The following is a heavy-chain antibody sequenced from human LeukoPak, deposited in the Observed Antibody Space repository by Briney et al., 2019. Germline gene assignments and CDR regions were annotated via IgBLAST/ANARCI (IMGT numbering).Heavy chain of an antibody. V-gene: IGHV4-31*03. J-gene: IGHJ1*01. CDR3: ARRGLVVREYLQY. CDR1: GGSISSGGYY. CDR2: IYYSGST. D-gene: IGHD3-22*01. Sequence: MASETLSLTCTVSGGSISSGGYYWSWIRQHPGKGLEWIGYIYYSGSTYYNPSLKSRVTISVDTSKNQFSLKLTSVTAADTAVYYCARRGLVVREYLQYWGQGTLVTVSS.